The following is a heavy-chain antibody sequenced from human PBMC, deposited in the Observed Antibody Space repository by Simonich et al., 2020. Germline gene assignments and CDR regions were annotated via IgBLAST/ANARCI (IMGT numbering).Heavy chain of an antibody. CDR2: IRSSSSYI. CDR3: ARKRFLEWFFDY. Sequence: EVQLVESGGGLVKPGGSLRLSCAASGFTFSSYSMNWVRLDPGKGLERVSSIRSSSSYIYYTGSVKGRFTISRDNAKNSLYLQMNSLRAEDTAVYYCARKRFLEWFFDYWGQGTLVTVSS. J-gene: IGHJ4*02. V-gene: IGHV3-21*01. CDR1: GFTFSSYS. D-gene: IGHD3-3*01.